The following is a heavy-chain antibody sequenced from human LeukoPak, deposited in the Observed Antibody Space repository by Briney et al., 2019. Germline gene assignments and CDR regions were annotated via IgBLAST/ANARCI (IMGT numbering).Heavy chain of an antibody. J-gene: IGHJ5*02. D-gene: IGHD3-22*01. CDR2: MNPNSGNT. V-gene: IGHV1-8*01. Sequence: ASVKVSCKASGYTFTSYDINWVPQAAGQGLEWMGWMNPNSGNTGYAQKFQGRVTMTRNTSISTAYMELSSLRSEDTAVYYCARGLDSSGYYGEFRFDPWGQGTLVTVSS. CDR1: GYTFTSYD. CDR3: ARGLDSSGYYGEFRFDP.